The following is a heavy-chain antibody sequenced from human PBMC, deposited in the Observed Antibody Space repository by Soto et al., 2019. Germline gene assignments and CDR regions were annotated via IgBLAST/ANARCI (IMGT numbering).Heavy chain of an antibody. CDR1: GGSVSSSSYY. J-gene: IGHJ4*02. D-gene: IGHD2-15*01. Sequence: SETLSLTCTVSGGSVSSSSYYWGWVRQPPGKGLEWIGSVYYSGSTYYNPSLESRVTISVDKSKNQFSLKLMSLSAVDTAVYYWGSRRGRPKISYSFAYGGRGARFPVSP. V-gene: IGHV4-39*01. CDR3: GSRRGRPKISYSFAY. CDR2: VYYSGST.